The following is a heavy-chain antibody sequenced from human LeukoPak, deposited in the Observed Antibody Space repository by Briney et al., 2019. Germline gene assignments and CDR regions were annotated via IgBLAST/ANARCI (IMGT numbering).Heavy chain of an antibody. V-gene: IGHV1-69*05. CDR3: AASRSHLRYFDWLYQPLDY. Sequence: SVKVSCKASGGTFSSYAISWLRQAPGQGLEWMGGIIPIFGTANYAQKFQGRVTITTDESTSTAYMELSSLRSADTAVYYCAASRSHLRYFDWLYQPLDYWGQGTLVTVSS. D-gene: IGHD3-9*01. CDR1: GGTFSSYA. J-gene: IGHJ4*02. CDR2: IIPIFGTA.